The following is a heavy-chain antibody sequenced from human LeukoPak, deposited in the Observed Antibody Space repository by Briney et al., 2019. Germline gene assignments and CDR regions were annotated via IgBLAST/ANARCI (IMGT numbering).Heavy chain of an antibody. D-gene: IGHD3-22*01. Sequence: SETLSLTCTVSGGSITSGGYYWSWIRQHPGKGLEWIGYIYYSGSTSYNPSLKSRVTISLDTSKNQFSLKLSSVTAADTAVYYCARETDYYDSGGYYSQWFDPWGQGTLVTVSS. J-gene: IGHJ5*02. CDR1: GGSITSGGYY. V-gene: IGHV4-31*03. CDR2: IYYSGST. CDR3: ARETDYYDSGGYYSQWFDP.